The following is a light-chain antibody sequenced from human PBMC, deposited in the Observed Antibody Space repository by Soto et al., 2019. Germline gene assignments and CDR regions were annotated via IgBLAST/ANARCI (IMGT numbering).Light chain of an antibody. V-gene: IGLV2-23*01. CDR3: CSDAVV. J-gene: IGLJ2*01. CDR1: SSDVGSYNL. Sequence: QSALTQPASVSGSPGQSITISCTGTSSDVGSYNLVSWYQQHPGKAPKLMIYEGSKRPSGVSNRFSGSNSGNTAFLTISGIQAEDEVEYYCCSDAVVFGGGTMVTV. CDR2: EGS.